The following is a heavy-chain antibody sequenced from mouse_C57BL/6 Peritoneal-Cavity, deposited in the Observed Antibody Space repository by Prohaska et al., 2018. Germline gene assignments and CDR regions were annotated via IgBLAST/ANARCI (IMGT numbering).Heavy chain of an antibody. D-gene: IGHD1-1*01. CDR3: MRYGSYWYFDV. Sequence: EVQLLETGGGLVQPGGSRGLSCEGSGFTFSGFWMSWVRQTPGKTLEWIGDINSDGSAINYAPSIKDRFTIFRDNDISTLYMQMSNVRSEDTATYFCMRYGSYWYFDVWGTGTTVTVSS. CDR1: GFTFSGFW. J-gene: IGHJ1*03. V-gene: IGHV11-2*01. CDR2: INSDGSAI.